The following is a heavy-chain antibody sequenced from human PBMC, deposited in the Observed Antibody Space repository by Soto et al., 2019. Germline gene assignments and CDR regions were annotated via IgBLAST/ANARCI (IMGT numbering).Heavy chain of an antibody. CDR2: IKSKRDGGTT. V-gene: IGHV3-15*01. J-gene: IGHJ4*02. CDR3: VEGWNDF. Sequence: HLVESGGDLVKPGGSLRLSCAASGFMFSSAWMRWGRQAPGKGLEWVGRIKSKRDGGTTDYAPPVKGRFVISRDDSKNTLYLQMNSLKTDATAVYYCVEGWNDFWGQGTLVAVSS. CDR1: GFMFSSAW. D-gene: IGHD1-1*01.